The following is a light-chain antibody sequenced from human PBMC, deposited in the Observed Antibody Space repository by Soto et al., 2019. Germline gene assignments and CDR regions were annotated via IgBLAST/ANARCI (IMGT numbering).Light chain of an antibody. Sequence: QSVLTHPPSASGSPGQSVTISCTGTSSDVGGYNYVSWYQQHPGKAPKLMIYELTKRPSGVPDRFSGSKSGNTASLTVSGLQAEDEADYYCSSYAGSSNLVFGGGTQLTVL. CDR2: ELT. CDR1: SSDVGGYNY. CDR3: SSYAGSSNLV. V-gene: IGLV2-8*01. J-gene: IGLJ3*02.